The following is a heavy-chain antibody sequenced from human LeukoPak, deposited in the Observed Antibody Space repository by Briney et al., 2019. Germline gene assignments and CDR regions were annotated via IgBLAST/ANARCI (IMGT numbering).Heavy chain of an antibody. Sequence: PGGSLRLSCAASGFIFSSYGMHWVRQAPGKGLGLPSRINIDGSNSNYADSVKGRFTISRDTGKNAVYLQMNSLRVEDTAVSYCARASALATPPFGYWGQGTLVTVSS. CDR3: ARASALATPPFGY. J-gene: IGHJ4*02. D-gene: IGHD5-24*01. CDR1: GFIFSSYG. CDR2: INIDGSNS. V-gene: IGHV3-74*01.